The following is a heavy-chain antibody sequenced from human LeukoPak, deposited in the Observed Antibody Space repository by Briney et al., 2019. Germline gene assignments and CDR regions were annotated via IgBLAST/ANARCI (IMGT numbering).Heavy chain of an antibody. D-gene: IGHD3-10*01. CDR1: GGSFSGYY. CDR2: INHSGST. J-gene: IGHJ4*02. V-gene: IGHV4-34*01. CDR3: ARDFSYHISGSYSHFDF. Sequence: PSETLSLTCAVYGGSFSGYYWNWIRQPPGKGLEWIGEINHSGSTNYNPSLKSRVTISVDTSKNQFSLKLTSVTSADTAVYYCARDFSYHISGSYSHFDFWGQGVLVTVSS.